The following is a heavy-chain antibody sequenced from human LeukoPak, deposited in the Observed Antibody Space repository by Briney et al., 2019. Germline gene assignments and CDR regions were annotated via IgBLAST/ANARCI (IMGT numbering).Heavy chain of an antibody. CDR3: ARDIGNHFGGLDHYYYDY. Sequence: KSSETLSLTCTVSGYSISSGYYWGWIRQPPGKGLEWIGSIYHSGSTYYNPSLKSRVSMSIDTSKNQFSLKLSSVTAADAAVYYCARDIGNHFGGLDHYYYDYWGPGTLVTVSS. D-gene: IGHD2-15*01. CDR2: IYHSGST. V-gene: IGHV4-38-2*02. CDR1: GYSISSGYY. J-gene: IGHJ4*02.